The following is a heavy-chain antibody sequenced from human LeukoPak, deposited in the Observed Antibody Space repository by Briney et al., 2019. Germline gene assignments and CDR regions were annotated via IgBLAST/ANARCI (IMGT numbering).Heavy chain of an antibody. CDR2: INHSGST. D-gene: IGHD2-15*01. J-gene: IGHJ3*02. V-gene: IGHV4-34*01. CDR1: GGSFSGYY. CDR3: ARRGSCSGGSCYLSGAFDI. Sequence: PSETLSLTCAVSGGSFSGYYWSWIRQPPGKGLEWIGEINHSGSTNYNPSLKSRVTISVDTSKNQFSLKLSSVTAADTAVYYCARRGSCSGGSCYLSGAFDIWGQGTMVTVSS.